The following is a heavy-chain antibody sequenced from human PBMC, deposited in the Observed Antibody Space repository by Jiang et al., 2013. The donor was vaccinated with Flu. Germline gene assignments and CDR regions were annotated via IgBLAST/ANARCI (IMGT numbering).Heavy chain of an antibody. J-gene: IGHJ4*02. CDR3: AKGDPGELSQFPDF. CDR1: GYTFSNYA. D-gene: IGHD1-7*01. V-gene: IGHV1-3*04. Sequence: SGAEVKKPGASVKVSCKASGYTFSNYAIHWVRQAPGQGLEWMGWINTADGKTDYSQKFQGRVTLYSDTSATTAYMELSSLRSEDTALYYCAKGDPGELSQFPDFWGQGTPVSVSS. CDR2: INTADGKT.